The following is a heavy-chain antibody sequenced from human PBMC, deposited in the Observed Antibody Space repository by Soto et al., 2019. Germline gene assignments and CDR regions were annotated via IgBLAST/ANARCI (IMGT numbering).Heavy chain of an antibody. CDR1: GFNFSSYG. V-gene: IGHV3-33*01. CDR3: ARDLAFISSSFDY. Sequence: LRLSCAASGFNFSSYGMHWVRQAPGKGLEWVAVIWDDGTNKYYADSVKGRFTISRDNSKNTLYLQMNSLRAEDTALYYCARDLAFISSSFDYWGQGTLVTVSS. D-gene: IGHD6-13*01. CDR2: IWDDGTNK. J-gene: IGHJ4*02.